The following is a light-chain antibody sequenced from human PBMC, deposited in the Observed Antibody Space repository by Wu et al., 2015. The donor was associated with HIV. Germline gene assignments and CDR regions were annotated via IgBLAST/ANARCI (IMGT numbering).Light chain of an antibody. CDR3: QQYNSSPYN. Sequence: EIVLTQSPGTLSLPPGESATLSCRATEDLDSDYLAWFQQRPGQTPTLLIYGASYRATGIPDRFSASGSGTDFSLTIRRVEPEDFAVYYCQQYNSSPYNFGQGTKLEIK. CDR1: EDLDSDY. V-gene: IGKV3-20*01. CDR2: GAS. J-gene: IGKJ2*01.